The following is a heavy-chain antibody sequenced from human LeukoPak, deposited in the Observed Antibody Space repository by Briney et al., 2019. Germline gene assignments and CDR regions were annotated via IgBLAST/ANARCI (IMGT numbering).Heavy chain of an antibody. V-gene: IGHV3-74*03. Sequence: GGSLRLSCAASGFTFSSYAMSWVRHAPGKGPVWVSRISDDGSITTYADSVKGRFTISRDNAKSTMFLQMNSLRAEDTAVYFCARRYYETNVYDRHFDHWGQGILVTVSS. CDR1: GFTFSSYA. D-gene: IGHD3-22*01. J-gene: IGHJ4*02. CDR2: ISDDGSIT. CDR3: ARRYYETNVYDRHFDH.